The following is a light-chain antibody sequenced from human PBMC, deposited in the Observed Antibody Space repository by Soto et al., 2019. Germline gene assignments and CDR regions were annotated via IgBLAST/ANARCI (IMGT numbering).Light chain of an antibody. J-gene: IGKJ1*01. CDR3: QQYGSSPST. CDR1: QSVSSSY. Sequence: EIVLTQSPGTRSLSPGERGTLSCRASQSVSSSYLAWYQQKPGQAPRLLIFGASSRATGIPDRFSGSGSGTDFTLTISRLEPEDFAVYYCQQYGSSPSTFGQGTKVDIK. V-gene: IGKV3-20*01. CDR2: GAS.